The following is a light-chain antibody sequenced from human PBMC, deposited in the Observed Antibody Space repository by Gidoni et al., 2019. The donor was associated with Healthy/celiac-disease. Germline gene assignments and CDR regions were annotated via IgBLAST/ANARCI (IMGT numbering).Light chain of an antibody. CDR1: QSISSW. Sequence: DIQMTQSPSTLSASVGDRVTITCRASQSISSWLAWYQQKPGKAPKLLIYKESSLESGVPSRFSGSGSGTEFTLTIRSLQPDDFATYYCQQYNSYSRTFXHXTKVEIK. J-gene: IGKJ1*01. CDR3: QQYNSYSRT. CDR2: KES. V-gene: IGKV1-5*03.